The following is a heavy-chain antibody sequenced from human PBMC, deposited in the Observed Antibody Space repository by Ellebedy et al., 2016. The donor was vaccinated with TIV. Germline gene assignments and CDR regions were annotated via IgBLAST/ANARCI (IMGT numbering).Heavy chain of an antibody. CDR2: INPNSGGT. D-gene: IGHD3-22*01. J-gene: IGHJ4*02. CDR3: ARAYYYDSIAYYFDS. CDR1: GHSFTAYF. V-gene: IGHV1-2*06. Sequence: ASVKVSCKTSGHSFTAYFLHWVRQAPGQGLEWMGRINPNSGGTTYAQKFLGRVTLTRDTSISTAYMGLSRLRSEDTAIYYCARAYYYDSIAYYFDSWGQGTLVTVSS.